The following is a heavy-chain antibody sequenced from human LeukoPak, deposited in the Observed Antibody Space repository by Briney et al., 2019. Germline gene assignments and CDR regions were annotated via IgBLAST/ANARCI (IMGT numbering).Heavy chain of an antibody. CDR3: ARAPPGGGHYNWFDP. J-gene: IGHJ5*02. V-gene: IGHV1-2*02. CDR2: INPNSGGT. Sequence: ASVKVSCKASGYTFTSYDVNWVRQATGQGLEWMGWINPNSGGTNYAQKFQGRVTMTRDTSISTAYMELSRLRSDDTAVYYCARAPPGGGHYNWFDPWGQGTLVTVSS. D-gene: IGHD3-10*01. CDR1: GYTFTSYD.